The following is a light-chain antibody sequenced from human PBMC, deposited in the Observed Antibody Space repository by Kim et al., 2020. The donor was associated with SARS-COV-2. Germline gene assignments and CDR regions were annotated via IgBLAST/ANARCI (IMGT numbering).Light chain of an antibody. CDR1: QSRLQSSGYIS. J-gene: IGKJ4*01. CDR2: LGS. V-gene: IGKV2-28*01. CDR3: MQDLQAPLT. Sequence: PASISCRSSQSRLQSSGYISLHWYLQKPGQSPQLLIYLGSNRASGVPDRFSGSGSATDFTLKISRVEPEDVGVYYCMQDLQAPLTFGGGTKLEI.